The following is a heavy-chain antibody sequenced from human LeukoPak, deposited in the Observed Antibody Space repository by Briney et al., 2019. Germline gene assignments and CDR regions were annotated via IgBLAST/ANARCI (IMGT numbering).Heavy chain of an antibody. Sequence: PSETLSLTCTVSGGSISSNSYYWGWIRQPPGRGLEWIGSIYYSGSTYYNPSLKSRVTISVDTSKNQFSLKLSSVTAADTAVYYCARGVVVPAAIRPFDYWGQGTLVTVSS. D-gene: IGHD2-2*02. V-gene: IGHV4-39*01. J-gene: IGHJ4*02. CDR2: IYYSGST. CDR1: GGSISSNSYY. CDR3: ARGVVVPAAIRPFDY.